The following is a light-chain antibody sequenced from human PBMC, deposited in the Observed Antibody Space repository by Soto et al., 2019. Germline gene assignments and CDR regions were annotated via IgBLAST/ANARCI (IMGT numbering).Light chain of an antibody. CDR1: QSVSTNF. CDR2: GAS. V-gene: IGKV3-20*01. Sequence: EIVLTQSPGTLSLSPGEGATLPCRASQSVSTNFFAWYQQKPGQAPRLLIYGASTRATGIPDRFSGSGSGTDFTLTISRLEPEDFAVYYCQQYGRTSWTFGQGTKVEIK. J-gene: IGKJ1*01. CDR3: QQYGRTSWT.